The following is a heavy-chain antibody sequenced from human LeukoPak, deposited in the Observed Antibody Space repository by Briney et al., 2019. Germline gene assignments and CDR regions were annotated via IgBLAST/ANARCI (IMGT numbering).Heavy chain of an antibody. Sequence: PGRSLRLSCAASGFTFSSYGMHWVRQAPGKGLDWVTVISYDGSYKYYAESVKGRFTISRDNSKKTLYLQMNSLRAEDTAVYYCVKDHGSGSYHDPNWFDPWGQGTLVTVSS. CDR3: VKDHGSGSYHDPNWFDP. J-gene: IGHJ5*02. CDR1: GFTFSSYG. V-gene: IGHV3-30*18. D-gene: IGHD3-10*01. CDR2: ISYDGSYK.